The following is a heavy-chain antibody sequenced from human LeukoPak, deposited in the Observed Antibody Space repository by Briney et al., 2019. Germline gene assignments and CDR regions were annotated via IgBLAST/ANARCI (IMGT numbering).Heavy chain of an antibody. Sequence: GGSLRLSCAASGSTFSCYAMSWVRQAPGKGLEWVSAISGSGGSTYYADSVKGRFTISRDNSKNTLYLQMNSLRAEDTAVYYCAKGYRGSGWYVDYWGQGTLVTVSS. CDR3: AKGYRGSGWYVDY. V-gene: IGHV3-23*01. J-gene: IGHJ4*02. CDR1: GSTFSCYA. D-gene: IGHD6-19*01. CDR2: ISGSGGST.